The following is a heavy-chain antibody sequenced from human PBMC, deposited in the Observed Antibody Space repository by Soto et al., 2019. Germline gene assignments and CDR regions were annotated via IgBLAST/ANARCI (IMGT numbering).Heavy chain of an antibody. Sequence: GGSLRLSCAASGFTFSSYWMHWVRQAPGKGLVWVSRINSDGSSTSYADSVKGRFTISRDNAKNTLYLQMNSLRAEGTAVYYCARDHYDFWSGYSYGMDVWGQGTTVTVSS. D-gene: IGHD3-3*01. J-gene: IGHJ6*02. CDR3: ARDHYDFWSGYSYGMDV. CDR1: GFTFSSYW. V-gene: IGHV3-74*01. CDR2: INSDGSST.